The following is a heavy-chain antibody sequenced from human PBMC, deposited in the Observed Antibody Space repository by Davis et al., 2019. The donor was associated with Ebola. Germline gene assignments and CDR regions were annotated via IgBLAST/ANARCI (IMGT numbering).Heavy chain of an antibody. CDR1: EYTLTELS. CDR3: ARRPPIYYYGMDV. Sequence: AASVKVSCKVSEYTLTELSIHWVRQAPGKGLEWMGRFDPEDGERIYAQKLQGRVTMTTDTSTSTAYMELRSLRSDDTAVYYCARRPPIYYYGMDVWGKGTTVTVSS. J-gene: IGHJ6*04. CDR2: FDPEDGER. V-gene: IGHV1-24*01.